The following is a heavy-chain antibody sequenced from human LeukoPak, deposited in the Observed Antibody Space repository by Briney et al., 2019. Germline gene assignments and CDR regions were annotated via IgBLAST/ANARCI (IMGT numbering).Heavy chain of an antibody. D-gene: IGHD3-3*01. Sequence: MSSETLSLTCAVYGGSFSGYYWSWIRQPPGKGLEWIGEINHSGSTNYNPSLKSRVTISVDTSKNQFSLKLSSVTAADTAVYYCARGHHYGFWSGYPNWFDPWGQGTLVTVSS. CDR2: INHSGST. CDR1: GGSFSGYY. V-gene: IGHV4-34*01. J-gene: IGHJ5*02. CDR3: ARGHHYGFWSGYPNWFDP.